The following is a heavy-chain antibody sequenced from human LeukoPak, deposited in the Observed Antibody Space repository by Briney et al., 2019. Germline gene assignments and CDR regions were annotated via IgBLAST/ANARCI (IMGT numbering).Heavy chain of an antibody. Sequence: ASVKVSCKTSGYTFTNYDINWVRQATGQGLEWMGWMNPNGGHTGYAQKFQGRVTMTRDTSINTAYMELHNLRSDDTAIYYCARDLYSRRMNYYGSGSYFAYWGQGTLVTVSS. V-gene: IGHV1-8*01. CDR1: GYTFTNYD. CDR2: MNPNGGHT. D-gene: IGHD3-10*01. CDR3: ARDLYSRRMNYYGSGSYFAY. J-gene: IGHJ4*02.